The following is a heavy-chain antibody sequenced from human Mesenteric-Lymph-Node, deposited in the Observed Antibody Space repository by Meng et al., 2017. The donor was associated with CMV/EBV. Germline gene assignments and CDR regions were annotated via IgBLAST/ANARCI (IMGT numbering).Heavy chain of an antibody. J-gene: IGHJ4*02. CDR1: GGSISSYY. CDR3: ARGGYENYFDY. D-gene: IGHD5-12*01. V-gene: IGHV4-59*01. CDR2: IYYSGST. Sequence: SETLSLTCTVSGGSISSYYWSWIRQPPGKGLEWIGYIYYSGSTNYNPSLKSRVTISVDTSKNQFSLKLSSVTAADTAVYYCARGGYENYFDYWGQGTLVTVSS.